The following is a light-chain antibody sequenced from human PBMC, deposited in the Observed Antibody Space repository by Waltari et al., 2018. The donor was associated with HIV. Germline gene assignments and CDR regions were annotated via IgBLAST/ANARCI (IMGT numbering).Light chain of an antibody. CDR1: QSVSNTA. Sequence: EVAVTQSPGTLSLSPGERATLSCRASQSVSNTAVGWYQHKPGQAPRLLLYASSTRATGIPERFSGSGSGGGSGTDFTLTISRLEPADCAVYYCLLCGYSPRWTFGPGTKVEI. CDR2: ASS. CDR3: LLCGYSPRWT. J-gene: IGKJ1*01. V-gene: IGKV3-20*01.